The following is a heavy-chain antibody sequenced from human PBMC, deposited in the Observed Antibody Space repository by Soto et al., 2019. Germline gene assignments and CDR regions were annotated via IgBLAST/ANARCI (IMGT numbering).Heavy chain of an antibody. V-gene: IGHV3-30*18. CDR1: GFTFSSYG. J-gene: IGHJ4*02. Sequence: GGSLRLSCAASGFTFSSYGMHWVRQAPGKGLEWVAVISYDGSNKYYADSVKGRFTISRDNSKNTLYLQMNSLRAEDTAVYYCAKADVTGTRWPPRFDYWGQGTLVTVSS. CDR2: ISYDGSNK. D-gene: IGHD1-7*01. CDR3: AKADVTGTRWPPRFDY.